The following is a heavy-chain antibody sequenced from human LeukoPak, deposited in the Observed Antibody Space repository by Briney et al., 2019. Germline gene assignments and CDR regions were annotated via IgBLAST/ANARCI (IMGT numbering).Heavy chain of an antibody. CDR3: ARDLGYCSSTSCPPWQSYGMDV. CDR2: IYYSGST. V-gene: IGHV4-39*07. J-gene: IGHJ6*02. D-gene: IGHD2-2*01. CDR1: GGSISSSSYY. Sequence: PSETLSLTCTVSGGSISSSSYYWGWIRQPPGKGLEWIGSIYYSGSTYYNPSLKSRVTISVDTSKNQFSLKLSSVTAADTAVYYCARDLGYCSSTSCPPWQSYGMDVWGQGTTVTVSS.